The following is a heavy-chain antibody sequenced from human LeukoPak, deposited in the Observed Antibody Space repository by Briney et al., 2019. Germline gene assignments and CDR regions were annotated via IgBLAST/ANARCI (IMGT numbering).Heavy chain of an antibody. CDR3: ARSNNGYSDS. Sequence: GGSLRLSCAASGFTFSSYNMHWVRQAPGKGLEYVSAITSNGGSTYYANSVKGRFTISRDNSKNTLYLQMGSLGAEDMAVYYCARSNNGYSDSWGRGALVTVSS. D-gene: IGHD5-24*01. V-gene: IGHV3-64*01. CDR2: ITSNGGST. CDR1: GFTFSSYN. J-gene: IGHJ4*02.